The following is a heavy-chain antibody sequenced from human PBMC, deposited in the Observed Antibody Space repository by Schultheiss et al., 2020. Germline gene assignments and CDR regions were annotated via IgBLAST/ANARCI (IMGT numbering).Heavy chain of an antibody. J-gene: IGHJ6*02. CDR2: ISAYNGNT. CDR3: ARWHVVELRFMSYYYGLDV. V-gene: IGHV1-18*01. Sequence: ASVKVSCKASGYTFTSYGISWVRQAPGQGLEWMGWISAYNGNTNYAQKLQDRVTMTTDTSTSTAYMELRSLRSDDTAVYYCARWHVVELRFMSYYYGLDVWGQGTTVTVAS. CDR1: GYTFTSYG. D-gene: IGHD1-7*01.